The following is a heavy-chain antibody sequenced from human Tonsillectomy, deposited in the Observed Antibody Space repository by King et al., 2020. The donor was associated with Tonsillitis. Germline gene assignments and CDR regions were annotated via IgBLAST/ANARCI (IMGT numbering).Heavy chain of an antibody. CDR3: ARDKTVNYLDY. Sequence: QLVQSGGGVVQPGGSLRLSCAASGFTFDDYAMHWVRPAPGKRLEWVSLISGDGTTTYYADSVKGRFTVSRDNSKNSLYLQMNSLRTEDTALYYCARDKTVNYLDYWGQGTLVTVSS. CDR2: ISGDGTTT. CDR1: GFTFDDYA. V-gene: IGHV3-43*02. D-gene: IGHD3-22*01. J-gene: IGHJ4*02.